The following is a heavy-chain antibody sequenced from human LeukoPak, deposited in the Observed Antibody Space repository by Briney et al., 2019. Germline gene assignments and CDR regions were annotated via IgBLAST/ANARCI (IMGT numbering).Heavy chain of an antibody. D-gene: IGHD6-19*01. J-gene: IGHJ4*02. Sequence: GESLKISCKGSGYSFTSYWIGWVRQMPGKGLEWMGIIYPGDSDTRYSPSFQGQVTISADKSISTAYLQWSSLKASDTAMYYCARLGGIYSSGWYVGAGEYYFDYWGQGTLVTVPS. CDR1: GYSFTSYW. CDR2: IYPGDSDT. V-gene: IGHV5-51*01. CDR3: ARLGGIYSSGWYVGAGEYYFDY.